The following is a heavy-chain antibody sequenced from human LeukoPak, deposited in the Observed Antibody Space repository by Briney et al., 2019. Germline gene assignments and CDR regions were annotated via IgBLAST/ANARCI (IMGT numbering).Heavy chain of an antibody. CDR3: AKDMSSSGWYSSDY. D-gene: IGHD6-19*01. CDR2: ISGDGGST. Sequence: GGSLRLSCAASGFTFDDYAMHWVRQAPGKGLEWVSLISGDGGSTYYADSVKGQFTISRDNSKNSLYLQMNSLRTEDTALYYCAKDMSSSGWYSSDYWGQGTLVTVSS. J-gene: IGHJ4*02. CDR1: GFTFDDYA. V-gene: IGHV3-43*02.